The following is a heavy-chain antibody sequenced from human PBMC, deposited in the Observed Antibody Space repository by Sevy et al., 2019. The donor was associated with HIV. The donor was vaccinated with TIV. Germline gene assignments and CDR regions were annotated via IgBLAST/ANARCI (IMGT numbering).Heavy chain of an antibody. CDR2: ISYDGSNK. Sequence: GGSLRLSCAASGFTFSSYGMHWVRQAPGKGLEWVAVISYDGSNKYYADSVKGRFTISRENSKNTLYLQMNSLRAEDTAVYYCAKELTAMVLYYFDYWGQGTLVTVSS. CDR1: GFTFSSYG. V-gene: IGHV3-30*18. CDR3: AKELTAMVLYYFDY. D-gene: IGHD5-18*01. J-gene: IGHJ4*02.